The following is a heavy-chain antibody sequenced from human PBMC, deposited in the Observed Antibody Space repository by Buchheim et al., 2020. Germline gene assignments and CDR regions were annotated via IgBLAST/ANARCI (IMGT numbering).Heavy chain of an antibody. V-gene: IGHV4-39*01. Sequence: QLQLQESGPGLVKPSETLSLTCTVSGGSISSSSYYWGWIRQPPGKGLAWIGRIYYSGSTYYNPSLKSRVTISVDTSKNQFSLKLSSVTAADTAVYYCARRSSSWSPYGMDVWGQGTT. CDR3: ARRSSSWSPYGMDV. CDR2: IYYSGST. CDR1: GGSISSSSYY. D-gene: IGHD6-13*01. J-gene: IGHJ6*02.